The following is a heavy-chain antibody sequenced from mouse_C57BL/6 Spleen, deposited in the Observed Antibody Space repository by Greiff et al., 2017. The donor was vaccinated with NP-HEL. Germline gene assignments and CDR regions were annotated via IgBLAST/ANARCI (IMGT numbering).Heavy chain of an antibody. CDR3: ARIYGSQHWAMDY. J-gene: IGHJ4*01. D-gene: IGHD1-1*01. CDR2: IGPANGNT. Sequence: EVQLQQSVAELVRPGASVKLSCTASGFNIKNTYMHWVKQRPEQGLEWIGRIGPANGNTKYAPKFQGKATITADTSSNTAYLQLSSLTSEDTAICYCARIYGSQHWAMDYWGQGTSVTVSS. CDR1: GFNIKNTY. V-gene: IGHV14-3*01.